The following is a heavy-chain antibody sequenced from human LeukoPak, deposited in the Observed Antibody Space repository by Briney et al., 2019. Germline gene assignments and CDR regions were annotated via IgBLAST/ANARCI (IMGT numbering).Heavy chain of an antibody. CDR3: ARDMAAVAWFDP. V-gene: IGHV4-39*07. Sequence: SETLSPTCTVSGGSISSSSYYWGWIRQPPGKGLEWIGSIYYSGSTYYNPSLKSRVTISVDTSKNQFSLKLSSVTAADTAVYYCARDMAAVAWFDPWGQGTLVTVSS. CDR2: IYYSGST. J-gene: IGHJ5*02. CDR1: GGSISSSSYY. D-gene: IGHD4-23*01.